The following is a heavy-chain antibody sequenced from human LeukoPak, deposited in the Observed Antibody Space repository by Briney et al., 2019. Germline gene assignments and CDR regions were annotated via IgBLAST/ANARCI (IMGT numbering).Heavy chain of an antibody. CDR2: IKSKADSYAT. D-gene: IGHD6-19*01. J-gene: IGHJ6*03. CDR3: TRLSGVAVAGNYYYMDV. CDR1: GFTFSGSA. Sequence: GGSLKLSCAASGFTFSGSAMHWVRQASGKGLEWVGRIKSKADSYATAYAASVKGRFTISRDDSKNTAYLQMNSLKTEDTAVYYCTRLSGVAVAGNYYYMDVWGKGTTVTISS. V-gene: IGHV3-73*01.